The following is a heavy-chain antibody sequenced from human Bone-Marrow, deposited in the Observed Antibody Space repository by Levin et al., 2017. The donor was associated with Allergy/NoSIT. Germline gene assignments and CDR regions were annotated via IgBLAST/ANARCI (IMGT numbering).Heavy chain of an antibody. CDR2: MYPNSDNA. V-gene: IGHV1-8*01. Sequence: ASVKVSRKTSGYTFTSFDINWVRQATGQGLEWMGWMYPNSDNAGYAQKFQGRVTMTRNTSISTAYMELSSLRSEDTAIYYCARGELGSGYLFDYWGQGALVTVSS. J-gene: IGHJ4*02. CDR1: GYTFTSFD. D-gene: IGHD5-12*01. CDR3: ARGELGSGYLFDY.